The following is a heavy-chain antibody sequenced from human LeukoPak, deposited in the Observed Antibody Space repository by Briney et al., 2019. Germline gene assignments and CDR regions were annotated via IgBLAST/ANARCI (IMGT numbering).Heavy chain of an antibody. J-gene: IGHJ3*02. Sequence: GGSLRLSCAASRFTFSSHEMNSVRQTPGKGLEWVSYISSSDSSTYYADSVKGRFTISRDNAKNSLYLQMNSLRAEDTAVYYCVRGGYCTNGVCYFLNAFDIWGQGTMVTVSS. D-gene: IGHD2-8*01. CDR3: VRGGYCTNGVCYFLNAFDI. CDR1: RFTFSSHE. CDR2: ISSSDSST. V-gene: IGHV3-48*03.